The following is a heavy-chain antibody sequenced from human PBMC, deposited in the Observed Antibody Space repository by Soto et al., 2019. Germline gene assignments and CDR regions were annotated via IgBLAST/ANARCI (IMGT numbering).Heavy chain of an antibody. Sequence: GGSLRLSCAASGFTFSNAWMSWVRQAPGKGLEWVGRIKSKTDGGTTDYAAPVKGRVTISRDDSKNTQYLQMNGLKTEDTAAYYCTTSSTYCSGGSCYSGAAVAFLMVQTNGADDYWGQGTLVTVSS. CDR3: TTSSTYCSGGSCYSGAAVAFLMVQTNGADDY. V-gene: IGHV3-15*01. CDR2: IKSKTDGGTT. J-gene: IGHJ4*02. D-gene: IGHD2-15*01. CDR1: GFTFSNAW.